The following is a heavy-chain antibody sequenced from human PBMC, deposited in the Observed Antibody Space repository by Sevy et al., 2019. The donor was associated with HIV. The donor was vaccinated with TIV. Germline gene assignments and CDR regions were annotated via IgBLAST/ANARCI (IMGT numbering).Heavy chain of an antibody. J-gene: IGHJ3*02. CDR3: ARDYLRATGAFDI. Sequence: GGSLRLSCAASGFTFSSYGIHWVRQAPGKGLEWVAVIWYDGSNKYYADSVKGRFTISRDNSKNTLYLQMNSLRAEETAVYYCARDYLRATGAFDIWGQGTMVTVSS. D-gene: IGHD1-26*01. CDR1: GFTFSSYG. V-gene: IGHV3-33*01. CDR2: IWYDGSNK.